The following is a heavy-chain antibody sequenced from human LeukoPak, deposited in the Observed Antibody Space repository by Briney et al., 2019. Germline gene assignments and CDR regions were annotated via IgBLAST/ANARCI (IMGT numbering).Heavy chain of an antibody. CDR3: ARSRTLWGAFDI. Sequence: GGSLRLSCAASGFTFSSHDMHWVRHTTGKGLEWVSGIGTAGDPYYLDSVKGRFTISRENAKNSLYLQMNSLRAGDTAVYYCARSRTLWGAFDIWGQGTMVTVSS. CDR1: GFTFSSHD. V-gene: IGHV3-13*05. D-gene: IGHD2-21*01. CDR2: IGTAGDP. J-gene: IGHJ3*02.